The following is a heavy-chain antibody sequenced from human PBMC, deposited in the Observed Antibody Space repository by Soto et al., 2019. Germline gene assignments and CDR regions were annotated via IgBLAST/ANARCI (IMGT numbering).Heavy chain of an antibody. J-gene: IGHJ4*02. CDR1: GYTLTELS. Sequence: QVQLVQSGAEVKKPGASVKVSCKVSGYTLTELSMHWVRQAPGKGHEWRGGFDPEDGETIYAQKFQGRVTMTEDTSTDTAYMELSSLRSEDTAVYYCATVTQAYDFSVSGFDYWGQGTLVTVSS. CDR2: FDPEDGET. V-gene: IGHV1-24*01. CDR3: ATVTQAYDFSVSGFDY. D-gene: IGHD3-3*01.